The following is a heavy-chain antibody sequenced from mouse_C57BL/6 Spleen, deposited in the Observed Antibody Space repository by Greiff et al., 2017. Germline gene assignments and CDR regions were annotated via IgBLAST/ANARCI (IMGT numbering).Heavy chain of an antibody. V-gene: IGHV1-42*01. Sequence: VQLKESGPELVKPGASVKISCKASGYSFTGYYMNWVKQSPEKSLEWIGEINPSTGGTTYNQKFKAKATLTVDKSSSTAYMQLKSLISEDSAVYYCARGPYGSSSRYFDVWGTGTTVTVSS. CDR2: INPSTGGT. J-gene: IGHJ1*03. CDR3: ARGPYGSSSRYFDV. CDR1: GYSFTGYY. D-gene: IGHD1-1*01.